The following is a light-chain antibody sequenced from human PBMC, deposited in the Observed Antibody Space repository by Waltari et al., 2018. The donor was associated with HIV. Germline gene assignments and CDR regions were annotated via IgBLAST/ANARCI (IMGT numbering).Light chain of an antibody. CDR3: GTWDSSLSTGGV. Sequence: QSVLTQPPSVSAAPGQKVTISCSGISSHIGNHYLSSSQQLPGTAPKLLIYDNNKRPSGIPDRFSGSKSGTSATLGITGLQTGDEADYYCGTWDSSLSTGGVFGTGTKVTVL. CDR2: DNN. CDR1: SSHIGNHY. J-gene: IGLJ1*01. V-gene: IGLV1-51*01.